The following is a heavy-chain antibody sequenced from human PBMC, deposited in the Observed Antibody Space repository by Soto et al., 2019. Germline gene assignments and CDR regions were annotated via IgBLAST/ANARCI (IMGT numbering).Heavy chain of an antibody. Sequence: EVQLVESGGGLVQPGKSLRLSCAASGFTFDDYAMHWVRQVPGKGLEWVSGLSWNSGTIDYADSVKGRFTISRDNAKNSLHLQMNSLKPEDTAFYYCARAESSGWYSSLDYWGQGTRVTVSS. CDR3: ARAESSGWYSSLDY. V-gene: IGHV3-9*01. D-gene: IGHD6-19*01. CDR2: LSWNSGTI. CDR1: GFTFDDYA. J-gene: IGHJ4*02.